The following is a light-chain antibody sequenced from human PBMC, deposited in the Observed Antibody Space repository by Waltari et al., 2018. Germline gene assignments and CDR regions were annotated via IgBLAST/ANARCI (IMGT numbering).Light chain of an antibody. CDR1: QDISNY. V-gene: IGKV1-17*03. CDR2: AAS. Sequence: DIQMTQSPSAVSASVGARVTTTCRASQDISNYLAWFQQKPGKAPKRLIFAASSFQSGVPSRFSGSGSATEFTLTISNLQPEDFGTYYCLQDNTYPWTFGQGTRVDI. CDR3: LQDNTYPWT. J-gene: IGKJ1*01.